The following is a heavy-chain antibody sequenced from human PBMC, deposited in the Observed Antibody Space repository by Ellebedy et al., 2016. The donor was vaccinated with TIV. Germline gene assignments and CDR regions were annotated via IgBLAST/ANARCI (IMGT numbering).Heavy chain of an antibody. CDR1: GFTFSSYA. CDR2: ISGSGGST. J-gene: IGHJ4*02. D-gene: IGHD3-3*01. V-gene: IGHV3-23*01. CDR3: AKLPLLRFSPPSYYFDY. Sequence: GGSLRLXXAASGFTFSSYAMSWVRQAPGKGLEWVSAISGSGGSTYYADSVKGRFTISRDNSKNTLYLQMNSLRAEDTAVYYCAKLPLLRFSPPSYYFDYWGQGTLVTVSS.